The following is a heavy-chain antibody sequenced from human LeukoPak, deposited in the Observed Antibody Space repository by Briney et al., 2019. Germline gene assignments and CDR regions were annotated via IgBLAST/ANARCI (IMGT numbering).Heavy chain of an antibody. Sequence: GGSLRLSCAASGFTVSSNYMSWVRQAPGKGLEWVSVIYSGGSTYYADSVKGRFTISRDNSKNTLYLQMNSLRAEDTDVYYCARPDILTGYYTLDYWGQGTLVTVSS. J-gene: IGHJ4*02. D-gene: IGHD3-9*01. V-gene: IGHV3-66*01. CDR2: IYSGGST. CDR1: GFTVSSNY. CDR3: ARPDILTGYYTLDY.